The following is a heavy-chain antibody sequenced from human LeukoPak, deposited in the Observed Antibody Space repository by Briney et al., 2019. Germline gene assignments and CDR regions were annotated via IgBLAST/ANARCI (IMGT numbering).Heavy chain of an antibody. Sequence: GGSLRLSCAASGFTFSSYAMHWVRQAPGKGQEWVAVISYDGSNKYYADSVKGRFTISRDNSKNTLYLQMNSLRAEDTAVYYCAKDTRTATTHGGFDSWGQGTLVTVSS. V-gene: IGHV3-30*04. J-gene: IGHJ4*02. CDR1: GFTFSSYA. CDR2: ISYDGSNK. CDR3: AKDTRTATTHGGFDS. D-gene: IGHD1-1*01.